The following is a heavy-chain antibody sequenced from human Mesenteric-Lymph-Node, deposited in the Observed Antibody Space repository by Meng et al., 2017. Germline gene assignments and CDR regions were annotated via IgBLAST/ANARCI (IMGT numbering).Heavy chain of an antibody. Sequence: VRRVASGGGVGQPGRSLRPSCAASGFTFSSYAMHWVRQAPGKGLEWVAVISYDGSNKYYADSVKGRFTISRDNSKNTLYLQMNSLRAEDTAVYYCAREKTTVTTYFDYWGQGTLVTVSS. V-gene: IGHV3-30*01. J-gene: IGHJ4*02. D-gene: IGHD4-17*01. CDR3: AREKTTVTTYFDY. CDR2: ISYDGSNK. CDR1: GFTFSSYA.